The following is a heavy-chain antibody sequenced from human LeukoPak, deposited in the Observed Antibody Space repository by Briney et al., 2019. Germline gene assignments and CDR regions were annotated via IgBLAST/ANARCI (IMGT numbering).Heavy chain of an antibody. V-gene: IGHV4-34*01. CDR2: INHSGST. D-gene: IGHD1-20*01. CDR1: GGSFSGYY. J-gene: IGHJ5*02. Sequence: PSETLSLTCAVDGGSFSGYYWSWIRQPPGKGLEGIGEINHSGSTNYNPSLKSRVTISVDTSKNQFSLNLSCVTAADTAVYYCARTRITGTSTLNHWGQGTLVTVSS. CDR3: ARTRITGTSTLNH.